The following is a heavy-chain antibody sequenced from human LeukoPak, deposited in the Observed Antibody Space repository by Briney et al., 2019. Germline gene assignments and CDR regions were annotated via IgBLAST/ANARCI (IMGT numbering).Heavy chain of an antibody. Sequence: PGGSLRLSCAASGFTFSSCSMNWVRQAPGKGLEWVSYISFGSSSIHYADSVKGRFTISRDNAKNSLYLQMDILRAEDTAVYYCARDLYASGSYDYWGQGTLVTVSS. V-gene: IGHV3-48*04. D-gene: IGHD3-10*01. CDR2: ISFGSSSI. J-gene: IGHJ4*02. CDR3: ARDLYASGSYDY. CDR1: GFTFSSCS.